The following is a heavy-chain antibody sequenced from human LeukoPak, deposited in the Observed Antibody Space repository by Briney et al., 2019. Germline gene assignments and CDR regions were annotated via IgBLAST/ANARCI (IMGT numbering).Heavy chain of an antibody. CDR3: AREPLNVLRSYYDILTGYDVDDAFDI. CDR2: TSAYNGNT. V-gene: IGHV1-18*04. Sequence: GASVKVSCKASGYTFTAYCIHWLRQAPGQGLEWMGWTSAYNGNTNYAQKLQGRVTMTTDTSTSTAYMELRSLRSDDTAVYYCAREPLNVLRSYYDILTGYDVDDAFDIWGQGTMVTVSS. D-gene: IGHD3-9*01. J-gene: IGHJ3*02. CDR1: GYTFTAYC.